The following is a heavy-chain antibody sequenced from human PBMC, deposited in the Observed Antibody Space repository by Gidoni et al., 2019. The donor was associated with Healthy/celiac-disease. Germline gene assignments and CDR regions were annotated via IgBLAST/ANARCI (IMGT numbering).Heavy chain of an antibody. CDR2: IKQDGSEK. J-gene: IGHJ4*02. CDR1: GFTFSSYW. CDR3: ARGGNYYDSSGPLLGFDY. Sequence: EVQLVESGGGLVQPGGSLRLSCAASGFTFSSYWMSWVRQAPGKGLEWVANIKQDGSEKYYVDSVKGRFTISRDNAKNSLYLQMNSLRAEDTAVYYCARGGNYYDSSGPLLGFDYWGQGTLVTVSS. D-gene: IGHD3-22*01. V-gene: IGHV3-7*04.